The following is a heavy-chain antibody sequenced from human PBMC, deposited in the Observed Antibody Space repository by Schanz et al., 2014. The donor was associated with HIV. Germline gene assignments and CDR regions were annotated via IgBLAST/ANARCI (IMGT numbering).Heavy chain of an antibody. D-gene: IGHD3-22*01. CDR2: INHSENT. CDR1: GGSFSGYY. Sequence: QVQLQQWGARVLKPSGTLSLTCAVYGGSFSGYYWSWIRQPPGKGLEWIGAINHSENTNYNPSLNSRVTLLLDKSRNQFPLKLPSVTAADTAVYYCARDNDPYYYDSRGYYDRLFDYWGQGTLVTVSS. J-gene: IGHJ4*02. CDR3: ARDNDPYYYDSRGYYDRLFDY. V-gene: IGHV4-34*02.